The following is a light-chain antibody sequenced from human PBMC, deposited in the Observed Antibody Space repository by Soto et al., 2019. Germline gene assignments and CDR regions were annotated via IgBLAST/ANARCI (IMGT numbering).Light chain of an antibody. CDR2: DAS. Sequence: DIQMTQSPSTLSAPVGDRVTITCRASQTVNTWLAWYQQKPGKAPKVLIFDASSLKTGVPSRFSGSGSGTEFTLTISNLQPDDFATYYCQQYDSYSSGPFGQGTKVDIK. J-gene: IGKJ1*01. CDR1: QTVNTW. V-gene: IGKV1-5*01. CDR3: QQYDSYSSGP.